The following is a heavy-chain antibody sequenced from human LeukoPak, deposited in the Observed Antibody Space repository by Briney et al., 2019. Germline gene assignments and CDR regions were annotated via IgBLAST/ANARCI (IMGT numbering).Heavy chain of an antibody. Sequence: SETLSLTCAVDGGSFSYYYWSWIRQPPGKGLEWIGEINHSGSTNYNPSLKSRVTISVDTSKNQFSLKLSSVTAADTAAYYCARGGYCSSTSCKIDYYYYGMDVWGQGTTVTVSS. CDR1: GGSFSYYY. CDR2: INHSGST. V-gene: IGHV4-34*01. CDR3: ARGGYCSSTSCKIDYYYYGMDV. D-gene: IGHD2-2*01. J-gene: IGHJ6*02.